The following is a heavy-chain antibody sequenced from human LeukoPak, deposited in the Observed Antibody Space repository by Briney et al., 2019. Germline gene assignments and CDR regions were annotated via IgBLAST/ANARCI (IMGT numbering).Heavy chain of an antibody. Sequence: GGSLRLSCAASGFTFSRYGMHWVRQAPGKGLEWVAVVSFEGSNKYYADSVKGRFTISRDNSKNTLSLQMNSLRAEDTAVYYCANDMGYYYGSGSYPPENDYWGQGTLVTVSS. CDR2: VSFEGSNK. J-gene: IGHJ4*02. CDR1: GFTFSRYG. V-gene: IGHV3-30*18. CDR3: ANDMGYYYGSGSYPPENDY. D-gene: IGHD3-10*01.